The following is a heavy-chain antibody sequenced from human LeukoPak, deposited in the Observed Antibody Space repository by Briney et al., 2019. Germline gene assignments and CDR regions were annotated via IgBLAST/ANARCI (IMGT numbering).Heavy chain of an antibody. J-gene: IGHJ6*03. CDR2: IYYSGST. D-gene: IGHD2-2*01. CDR1: GGSISSGDYY. CDR3: ARVYCSSTSCFHYYYYMDV. Sequence: SQTLSLTCTVSGGSISSGDYYWGWIRQPPGKGLEWIGYIYYSGSTYYNPSLKSRVTISVDTSKNQFSLKLSSVTDADTAVYYCARVYCSSTSCFHYYYYMDVWGKGTTVTVSS. V-gene: IGHV4-30-4*08.